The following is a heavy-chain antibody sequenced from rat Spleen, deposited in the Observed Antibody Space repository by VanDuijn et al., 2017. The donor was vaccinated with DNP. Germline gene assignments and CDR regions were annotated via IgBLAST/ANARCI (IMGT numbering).Heavy chain of an antibody. CDR2: MWSNGDT. V-gene: IGHV2-32*01. CDR3: TRDDWEQDY. CDR1: GFSLTNSH. Sequence: QVQLKESGPGLVQPSQTLSLTCTVSGFSLTNSHVHWVRQPPGNGLEWMGVMWSNGDTSYNSGLKSRLSISRDTSKSQVFLEMNSLQTEDTATYFCTRDDWEQDYWGQGVMVTVSS. D-gene: IGHD5-1*01. J-gene: IGHJ2*01.